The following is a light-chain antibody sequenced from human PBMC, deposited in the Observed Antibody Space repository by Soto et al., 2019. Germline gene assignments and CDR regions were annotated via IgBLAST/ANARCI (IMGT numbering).Light chain of an antibody. CDR1: SNDVGIYNY. Sequence: QSALTQPASVSGSPGQSITISCTGTSNDVGIYNYVSWYQQHPGKAPKLMIYEVTNRPSGVSDRFSGSKSDNTASLTISGLQADDEADYYCSSYTISSTWVFGGGTKVTVL. CDR3: SSYTISSTWV. J-gene: IGLJ3*02. V-gene: IGLV2-14*01. CDR2: EVT.